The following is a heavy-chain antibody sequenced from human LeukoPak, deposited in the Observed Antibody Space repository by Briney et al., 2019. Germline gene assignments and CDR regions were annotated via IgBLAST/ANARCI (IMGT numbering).Heavy chain of an antibody. CDR3: AKDGGNYYIDY. V-gene: IGHV3-30*18. D-gene: IGHD4-23*01. J-gene: IGHJ4*02. Sequence: GRSLILSCAAHRVTFSDHVMPWVRQALGKGLEWIALISHYGNTKPYAESVRDQFTISRDNSKKTVFLQMNILRPDDKAVCVCAKDGGNYYIDYWGQGTLVTVSS. CDR1: RVTFSDHV. CDR2: ISHYGNTK.